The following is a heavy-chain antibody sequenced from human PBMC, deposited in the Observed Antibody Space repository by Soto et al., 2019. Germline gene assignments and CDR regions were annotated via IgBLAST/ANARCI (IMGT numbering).Heavy chain of an antibody. J-gene: IGHJ5*02. V-gene: IGHV2-5*02. D-gene: IGHD1-20*01. CDR1: GLALSTSVVG. Sequence: QITLKESGPTLVKPTQTLTLTCTFSGLALSTSVVGVGCLRPPPGKALEWLALIYWDDDKRYSPSLKSRLTITKDTSKNQVVLTMTNMDPVDTATYYCAHLYKHVGACDPWGQGTLVTVSS. CDR3: AHLYKHVGACDP. CDR2: IYWDDDK.